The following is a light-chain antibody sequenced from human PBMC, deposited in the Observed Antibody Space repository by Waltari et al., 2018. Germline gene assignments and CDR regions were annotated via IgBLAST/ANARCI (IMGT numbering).Light chain of an antibody. CDR3: PCYDSGLSGWV. Sequence: QSVLTQPPSVSGAPGQRVTIPCTESSPNNGAHYDVHWYRQLPGTAPKLLIYRNNNRHSGVPDRFSWSRSGTSASLASTGVRAEDEAYYYCPCYDSGLSGWVFGGETKLTVL. CDR2: RNN. CDR1: SPNNGAHYD. V-gene: IGLV1-40*01. J-gene: IGLJ3*02.